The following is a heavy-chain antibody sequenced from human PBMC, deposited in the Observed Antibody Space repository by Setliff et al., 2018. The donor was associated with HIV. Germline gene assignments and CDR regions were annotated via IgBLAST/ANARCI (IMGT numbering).Heavy chain of an antibody. J-gene: IGHJ4*02. CDR1: GGTFSLHY. CDR3: VRHGGVRIQRRTGIDY. D-gene: IGHD5-18*01. Sequence: PSETLSLTCAVSGGTFSLHYYTWIRQSPLRGLEWIGEINHSGGTRYNPSLESRVTMSLDSSKKQFSLKLTSVTAADTAVYYCVRHGGVRIQRRTGIDYWGQGTLVTVSS. CDR2: INHSGGT. V-gene: IGHV4-34*01.